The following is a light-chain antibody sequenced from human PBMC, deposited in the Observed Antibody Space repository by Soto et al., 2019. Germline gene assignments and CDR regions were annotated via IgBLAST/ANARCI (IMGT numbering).Light chain of an antibody. V-gene: IGKV3-11*01. CDR3: QQRSNWPSIT. CDR1: QSVDSNY. J-gene: IGKJ5*01. Sequence: EMVMTQSPAILSVSPGESATLSCRASQSVDSNYLAWYQQHPGQAPRLLIYDASNRATGIPARFSGSGSGTDFTLTISSLEPEDFAVYYCQQRSNWPSITFGQGTRLEI. CDR2: DAS.